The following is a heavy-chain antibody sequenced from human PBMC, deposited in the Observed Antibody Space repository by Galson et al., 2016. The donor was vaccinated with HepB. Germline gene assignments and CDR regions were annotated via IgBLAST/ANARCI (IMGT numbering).Heavy chain of an antibody. D-gene: IGHD3-22*01. CDR3: ARGGAPPYYYDSSGANYYAMDV. J-gene: IGHJ6*02. V-gene: IGHV4-59*01. CDR2: IYYSGST. CDR1: GGSISSYY. Sequence: ETLSLTCTVSGGSISSYYWSWIRQPPGKGLEWMGYIYYSGSTNYNPSLKSRVTISVDTSKIQFSLNLTSMTAADTAVYYCARGGAPPYYYDSSGANYYAMDVWGQGTTVTVSS.